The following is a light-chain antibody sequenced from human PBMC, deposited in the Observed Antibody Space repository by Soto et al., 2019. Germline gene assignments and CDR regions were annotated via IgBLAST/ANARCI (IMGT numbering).Light chain of an antibody. V-gene: IGLV2-14*03. CDR1: SSDVGGYNS. J-gene: IGLJ1*01. CDR3: SSYTTSSTPHYV. CDR2: DVS. Sequence: QSVLTQPASVSGSPGQSITISCTGTSSDVGGYNSVSWYQHHPCKAPKLMIFDVSDRPSGVSSRFSGSKSGNTASLTISGLQAEDEADYYCSSYTTSSTPHYVFGPGTKLTVL.